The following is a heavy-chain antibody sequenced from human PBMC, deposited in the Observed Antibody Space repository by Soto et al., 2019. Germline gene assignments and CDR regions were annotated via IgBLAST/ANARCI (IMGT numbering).Heavy chain of an antibody. D-gene: IGHD3-10*01. Sequence: QVQLVESGGGVVQPGRSLRLSCAASGFTFRNYGMHWVRQAPGKGLEWVAVISSDGSNENYVDPVKGRFTISRDNSKNTLYLQVNSLRAEDTAVYFCAKEGSALTTGFFDCWGQGTLVTVSS. J-gene: IGHJ4*01. V-gene: IGHV3-30*18. CDR1: GFTFRNYG. CDR2: ISSDGSNE. CDR3: AKEGSALTTGFFDC.